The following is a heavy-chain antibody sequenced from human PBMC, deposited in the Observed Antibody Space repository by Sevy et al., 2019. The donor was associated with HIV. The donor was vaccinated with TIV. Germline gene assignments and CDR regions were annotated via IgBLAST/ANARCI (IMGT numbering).Heavy chain of an antibody. CDR1: GGSISSYY. V-gene: IGHV4-4*07. J-gene: IGHJ6*02. D-gene: IGHD2-15*01. CDR2: IYTSGST. CDR3: ARDEGGPRGYYYGMDV. Sequence: KQSQTLSLTCTVSGGSISSYYWSWIRQPAGKGLEWIGRIYTSGSTNYNPSLKSRVTMSVDTSKNQFSLKLSSVTAADTAVYYCARDEGGPRGYYYGMDVWGQGTTVTVSS.